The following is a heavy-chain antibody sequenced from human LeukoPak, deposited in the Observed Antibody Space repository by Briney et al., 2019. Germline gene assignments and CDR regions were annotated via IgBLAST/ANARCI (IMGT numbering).Heavy chain of an antibody. J-gene: IGHJ4*02. D-gene: IGHD6-19*01. CDR3: ARGADSSGWYVPADY. V-gene: IGHV4-59*08. CDR2: IYYSGST. CDR1: GGSISSYY. Sequence: SETLSLTCTVSGGSISSYYWSWIRQPPGKGLEWIGYIYYSGSTNYNPSLKSRVTISVDTSKNQFSLKLSSVTAADTAVYYCARGADSSGWYVPADYWGQGTLVTVSS.